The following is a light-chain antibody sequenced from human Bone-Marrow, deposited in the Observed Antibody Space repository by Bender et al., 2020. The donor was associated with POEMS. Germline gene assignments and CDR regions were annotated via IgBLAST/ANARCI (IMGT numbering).Light chain of an antibody. J-gene: IGLJ3*02. Sequence: QSVLTQPPSVSGAPGQRVTISCTGSSSNIGNHGVNWYQQLPGEAPKLLIYYDDLLTPGVSDRFSVSKSGTSASLAISELQSEDEALYYCSAWDDSLSGWVFGGGTKLTVL. V-gene: IGLV1-36*01. CDR2: YDD. CDR3: SAWDDSLSGWV. CDR1: SSNIGNHG.